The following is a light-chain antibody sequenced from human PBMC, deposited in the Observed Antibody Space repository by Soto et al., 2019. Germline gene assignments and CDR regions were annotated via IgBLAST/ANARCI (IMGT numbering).Light chain of an antibody. V-gene: IGLV2-23*01. CDR1: SRDVVSYNL. Sequence: QSVLTQPASVSGSPGQSITISCTGTSRDVVSYNLVSWYQQHPGNAPRLIIYEGTKRPSGVSYRFSGSKSGNTASLTISGLQEEDEGDYHCCSFAGSSTYVFGTGTKVTVL. CDR2: EGT. J-gene: IGLJ1*01. CDR3: CSFAGSSTYV.